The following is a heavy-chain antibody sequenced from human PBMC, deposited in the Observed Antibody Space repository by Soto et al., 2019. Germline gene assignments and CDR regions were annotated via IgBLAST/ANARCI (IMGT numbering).Heavy chain of an antibody. CDR1: GGTFSTYS. CDR2: IIPIFGTA. Sequence: QVQLVQSGAEVKKPGSSVKVSCKTSGGTFSTYSIVWVRQAPGEGLEWMGGIIPIFGTANYAQKFQDRVTITADKYKNTAFMELSRLKSEDTAMYYCASSSGNNYGVGTNYYFDYWGQGTLVTVSS. V-gene: IGHV1-69*06. J-gene: IGHJ4*02. D-gene: IGHD1-26*01. CDR3: ASSSGNNYGVGTNYYFDY.